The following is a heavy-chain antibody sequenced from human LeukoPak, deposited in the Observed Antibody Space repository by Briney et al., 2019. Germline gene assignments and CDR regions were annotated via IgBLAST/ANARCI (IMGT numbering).Heavy chain of an antibody. J-gene: IGHJ4*02. CDR2: IYGGGAT. D-gene: IGHD4-17*01. V-gene: IGHV3-66*01. CDR1: GFTVNSNY. CDR3: ARDLGMTDGDYVSYFDY. Sequence: GGSLRLSCAASGFTVNSNYMSWVRQPPGKGLEWVSVIYGGGATYYADSVRGRFTISRDNSRNTLYLQMNSLRAEDTAVYYCARDLGMTDGDYVSYFDYWGQGTLVTVSS.